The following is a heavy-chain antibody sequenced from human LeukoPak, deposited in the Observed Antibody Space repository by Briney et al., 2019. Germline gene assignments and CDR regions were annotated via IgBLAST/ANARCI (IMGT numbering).Heavy chain of an antibody. CDR2: ISSSSSTI. CDR3: ARTMATISYYYYYYMDV. CDR1: GFTFSSYS. J-gene: IGHJ6*03. V-gene: IGHV3-48*01. D-gene: IGHD5-24*01. Sequence: GGSLRLSCAASGFTFSSYSMNWVRQAPGKGLEWVSYISSSSSTIYYADSVKGRFTISRDNAKNSLYLQMNSLRAEDTAVYYCARTMATISYYYYYYMDVWGKGTTVTVSS.